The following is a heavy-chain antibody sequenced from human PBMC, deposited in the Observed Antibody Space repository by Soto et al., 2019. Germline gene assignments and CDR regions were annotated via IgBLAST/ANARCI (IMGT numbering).Heavy chain of an antibody. CDR3: ARDTFYYYEASDLGDNWFDP. CDR1: GGSISSYY. V-gene: IGHV4-59*01. J-gene: IGHJ5*02. CDR2: IYYSGST. Sequence: SETLSLTCTVSGGSISSYYWSWIRQPPGKGLEWIGYIYYSGSTNYNPSLKSRVTISVDTSKNQFSLKLSSVTAADTAVYYCARDTFYYYEASDLGDNWFDPWGQGTLVTVSS. D-gene: IGHD3-22*01.